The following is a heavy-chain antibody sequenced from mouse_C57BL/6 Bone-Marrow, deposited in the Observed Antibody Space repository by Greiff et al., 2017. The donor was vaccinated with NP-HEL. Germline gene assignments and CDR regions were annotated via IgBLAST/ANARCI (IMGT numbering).Heavy chain of an antibody. Sequence: EVQRVESGGGLVKPGGSLKLSCAASGFTFSSYTMSWVRQTPEKRLEWVATISGGGGNTYYPDSVKGRFTISRDNAKNTLYLQMSSLRSEDTALYYCAIDLLWLRRRFAYWGQGTLVTVSA. CDR2: ISGGGGNT. D-gene: IGHD2-2*01. V-gene: IGHV5-9*01. CDR1: GFTFSSYT. J-gene: IGHJ3*01. CDR3: AIDLLWLRRRFAY.